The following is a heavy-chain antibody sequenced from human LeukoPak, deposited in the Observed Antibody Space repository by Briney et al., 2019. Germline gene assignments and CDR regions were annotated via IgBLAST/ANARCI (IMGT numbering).Heavy chain of an antibody. CDR3: ARTYYYDSSGYYYGLYNWFDP. J-gene: IGHJ5*02. CDR2: IYYSGGT. Sequence: PSETLSLTCTVSGGSISSSSYYWGWIRQPPGKGLEWIGSIYYSGGTYYNPSLKSRVTISVDTSKNQFSLKLSSVTAADTAVYYCARTYYYDSSGYYYGLYNWFDPWGQGTLVTVSS. V-gene: IGHV4-39*01. D-gene: IGHD3-22*01. CDR1: GGSISSSSYY.